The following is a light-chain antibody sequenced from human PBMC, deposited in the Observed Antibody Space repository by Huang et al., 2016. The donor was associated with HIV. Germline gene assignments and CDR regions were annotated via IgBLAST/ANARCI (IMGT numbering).Light chain of an antibody. J-gene: IGKJ4*01. Sequence: DIVMTQSPDSLAVSLGERATINCKSSQSVLYSSNNKTYLAWYQQKPGQPPQLLIYWAATRESGVPDRFSGGGSGTDFTLTISNLQAEDVAIYYCQQYYSLPLTFGGGTKVEIK. CDR2: WAA. CDR1: QSVLYSSNNKTY. CDR3: QQYYSLPLT. V-gene: IGKV4-1*01.